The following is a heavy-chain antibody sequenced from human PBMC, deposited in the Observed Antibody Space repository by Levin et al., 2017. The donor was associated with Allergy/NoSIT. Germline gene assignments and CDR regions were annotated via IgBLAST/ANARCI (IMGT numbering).Heavy chain of an antibody. CDR1: GFIFKNYY. CDR2: ISTNGNTK. J-gene: IGHJ4*02. Sequence: GGSLRLSCEVSGFIFKNYYMSWIRQAPGRGLEWISYISTNGNTKYYGDSVKGRFTIFRDNAKSSLYLQMNNLRVEATAVYYCAREPGPFATEYTDGSQAIDYWGQGTLVTVSS. D-gene: IGHD5-18*01. V-gene: IGHV3-11*01. CDR3: AREPGPFATEYTDGSQAIDY.